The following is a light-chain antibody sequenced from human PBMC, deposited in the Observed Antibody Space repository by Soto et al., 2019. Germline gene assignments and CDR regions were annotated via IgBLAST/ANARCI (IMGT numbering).Light chain of an antibody. CDR3: QQYGSSPYT. CDR1: QSINSF. Sequence: ELVLTQSPGTLSLSPGEGATLSCRASQSINSFLAWYQQRRGQAPRLLIHGASNRATGIPDRFSGTGSGTDFTLTISRLEPEDFAVYYCQQYGSSPYTFGLGTKVDIK. J-gene: IGKJ2*01. V-gene: IGKV3-20*01. CDR2: GAS.